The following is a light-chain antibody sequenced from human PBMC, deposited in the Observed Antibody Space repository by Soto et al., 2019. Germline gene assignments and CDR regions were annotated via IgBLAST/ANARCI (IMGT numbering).Light chain of an antibody. J-gene: IGKJ1*01. Sequence: DIQMTQSPSSLSASVGDRVTITCRASQGISNYLAWYQQKPGKVPKLLIYAASTLQSGVPSRFSGSGSGTDFTLTISSLQPEDGATYYCQKYNSAWWTFGQGTKVEIK. CDR2: AAS. V-gene: IGKV1-27*01. CDR3: QKYNSAWWT. CDR1: QGISNY.